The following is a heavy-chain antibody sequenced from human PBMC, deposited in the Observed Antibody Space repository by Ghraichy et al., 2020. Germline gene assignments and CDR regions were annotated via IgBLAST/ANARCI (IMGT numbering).Heavy chain of an antibody. Sequence: TCQGSGYTFTNFWIGWVRQMPGKGLEWMGIIYPGDSDTRYSPSFQGHVTISADNSITTAYLHWSNLTPSDTAIYYCARQLSTATSDAFDIWGQGTLVTVSP. J-gene: IGHJ3*02. CDR3: ARQLSTATSDAFDI. CDR1: GYTFTNFW. D-gene: IGHD3-16*02. V-gene: IGHV5-51*01. CDR2: IYPGDSDT.